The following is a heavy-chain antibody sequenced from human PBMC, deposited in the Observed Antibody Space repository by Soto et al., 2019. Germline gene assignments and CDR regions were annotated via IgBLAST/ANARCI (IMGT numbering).Heavy chain of an antibody. CDR2: IIPIFGTA. V-gene: IGHV1-69*13. CDR3: ARTTGYDFWSGYSEIYYYYGMDV. D-gene: IGHD3-3*01. Sequence: SVKVSCKASGGTFSSYAISWVRQAPGQGLEWMGGIIPIFGTANYAQKFQGRVTITADESTSTAYMELSSLRSEDTAVYYCARTTGYDFWSGYSEIYYYYGMDVWGQGTTVTVSS. CDR1: GGTFSSYA. J-gene: IGHJ6*02.